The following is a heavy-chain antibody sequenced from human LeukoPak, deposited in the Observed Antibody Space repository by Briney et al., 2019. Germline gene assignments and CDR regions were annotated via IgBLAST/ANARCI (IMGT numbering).Heavy chain of an antibody. CDR2: IYYSGST. V-gene: IGHV4-59*01. CDR3: ARGPSDSYGMGV. J-gene: IGHJ6*02. Sequence: PSETLSLTCTVSGGSISSYYWSWIRQPPGMGLEWIGYIYYSGSTNYNPSLKSRVTISVDTSKKQFPLKLSSVTAADTAVYYCARGPSDSYGMGVWGQGTTVTVSS. CDR1: GGSISSYY.